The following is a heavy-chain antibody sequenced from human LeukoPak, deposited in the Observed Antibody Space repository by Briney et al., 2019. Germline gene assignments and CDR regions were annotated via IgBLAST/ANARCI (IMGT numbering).Heavy chain of an antibody. CDR2: IYSGGGT. V-gene: IGHV3-66*01. CDR3: ARNQEYGGFDF. D-gene: IGHD4-23*01. CDR1: GFTVSSNY. Sequence: GGSLRLSCAASGFTVSSNYMSWVRQAPGKGLEWVSVIYSGGGTYYADSVEGRFTVSRDNSKNTLYLQMNSLRVDDTAMYYCARNQEYGGFDFWGQGTLVTVSS. J-gene: IGHJ4*02.